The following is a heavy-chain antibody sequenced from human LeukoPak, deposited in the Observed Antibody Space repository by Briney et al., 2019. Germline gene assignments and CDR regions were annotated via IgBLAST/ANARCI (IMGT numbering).Heavy chain of an antibody. CDR3: AREKRQTYYYDSSGYYNYNYFDY. Sequence: ASVKVSCKASGYTLTGYYMHWVRQAPGQGLEWMGWINPNSGGTNYAQKFQGRVTMTRDTSISTAYMELSRLRSDDTAVYYCAREKRQTYYYDSSGYYNYNYFDYWGQGTLVTVSS. CDR1: GYTLTGYY. CDR2: INPNSGGT. J-gene: IGHJ4*02. D-gene: IGHD3-22*01. V-gene: IGHV1-2*02.